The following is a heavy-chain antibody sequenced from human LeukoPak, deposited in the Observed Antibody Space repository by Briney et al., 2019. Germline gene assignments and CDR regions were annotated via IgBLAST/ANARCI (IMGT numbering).Heavy chain of an antibody. J-gene: IGHJ3*01. Sequence: GETLRLSCAASGFTFSYYGLSWVRQAPGQGLEWVSSISDSSGSRTPYADSVKGRFTISRDNSKNTLYLQMTSLRVEETAIYYCAKDPRLCGGDCFTTIDFWGQGTMVTVSP. V-gene: IGHV3-23*01. CDR1: GFTFSYYG. CDR3: AKDPRLCGGDCFTTIDF. CDR2: ISDSSGSRT. D-gene: IGHD2-21*02.